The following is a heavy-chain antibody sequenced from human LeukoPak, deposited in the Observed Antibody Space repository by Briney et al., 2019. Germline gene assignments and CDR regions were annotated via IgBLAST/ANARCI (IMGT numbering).Heavy chain of an antibody. J-gene: IGHJ4*02. CDR1: GGSVINTNW. CDR3: ARHRTRWGGSGIAASIDY. CDR2: ISYSGST. D-gene: IGHD6-13*01. V-gene: IGHV4-39*01. Sequence: PSETLSLTCGVSGGSVINTNWWTWVRQPPGKGLELIGTISYSGSTYYNPSLKSRGTISVDTSKNHFSLKLSSVTAADTAVYYCARHRTRWGGSGIAASIDYWGQGTLVTVSS.